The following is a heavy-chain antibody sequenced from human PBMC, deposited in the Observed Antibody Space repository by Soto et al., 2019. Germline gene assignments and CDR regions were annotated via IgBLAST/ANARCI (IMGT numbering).Heavy chain of an antibody. CDR1: GGSISSSSYY. CDR3: ARDPPDGYKLFDY. D-gene: IGHD5-12*01. J-gene: IGHJ4*02. V-gene: IGHV4-39*07. Sequence: PSETLSLTCTVSGGSISSSSYYWGWIRQPPGKGLEWIGSIYHSGSTYYNPSLKSRVTISVDTSKNQFSLKLSSVTAADTAVYYCARDPPDGYKLFDYWGQGTLVTVSS. CDR2: IYHSGST.